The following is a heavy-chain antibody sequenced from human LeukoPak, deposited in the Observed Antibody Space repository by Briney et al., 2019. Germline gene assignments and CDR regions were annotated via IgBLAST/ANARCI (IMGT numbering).Heavy chain of an antibody. J-gene: IGHJ5*02. CDR2: IYHSGST. CDR3: ARHPARYCSSTSCYNNWFDP. Sequence: SQTLSLTCTVSGYSISSGYYWGWIRQPPGKGLEWIGSIYHSGSTYYNPSLKSRVTISVDTSKNQFSLKLSSVTAADTAVYYCARHPARYCSSTSCYNNWFDPWGQGTLVTVSS. CDR1: GYSISSGYY. V-gene: IGHV4-38-2*02. D-gene: IGHD2-2*02.